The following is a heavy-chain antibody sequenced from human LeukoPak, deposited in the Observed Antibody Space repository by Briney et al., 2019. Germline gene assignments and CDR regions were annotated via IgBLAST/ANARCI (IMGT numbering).Heavy chain of an antibody. V-gene: IGHV3-30*02. Sequence: GGSLRLSCAASGFTFSSYGMHWVRQAPGKGLEWVAFIRYDGSNKYYADSVEGRFTISRDNSKNTLYLQMNSLRAEDTAVYYCAKEFKDIVVVVAASPPYGMDVWGQGTTVTVSS. D-gene: IGHD2-15*01. CDR1: GFTFSSYG. CDR3: AKEFKDIVVVVAASPPYGMDV. CDR2: IRYDGSNK. J-gene: IGHJ6*02.